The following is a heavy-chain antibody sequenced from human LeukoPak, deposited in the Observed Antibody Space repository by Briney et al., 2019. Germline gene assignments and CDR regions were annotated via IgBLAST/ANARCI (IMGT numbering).Heavy chain of an antibody. CDR1: GYTITSYG. J-gene: IGHJ5*02. CDR3: ARFEQDYYGSGSYYRVSNWFDP. Sequence: SVKVSCKASGYTITSYGISWVRQAPGQGLEWMGWISAYNGNTNYAQKLQGRVTMTTDTSTSTAYMELRSLRSDDTAVYYCARFEQDYYGSGSYYRVSNWFDPWGQGTLVTVSS. V-gene: IGHV1-18*01. D-gene: IGHD3-10*01. CDR2: ISAYNGNT.